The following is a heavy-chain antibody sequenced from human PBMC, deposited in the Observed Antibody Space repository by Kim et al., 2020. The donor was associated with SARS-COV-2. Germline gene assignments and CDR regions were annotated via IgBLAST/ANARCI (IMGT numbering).Heavy chain of an antibody. Sequence: SETLSLTCAVYGGSFSGYYWSWIRQPPGKGLEWIGEINHSGSTNYNPSLKCRVTISVDTSKNQFSLKLSSVTAADTAVYYCARGTRQWLVRGPYYYYMD. V-gene: IGHV4-34*01. CDR1: GGSFSGYY. CDR3: ARGTRQWLVRGPYYYYMD. J-gene: IGHJ6*03. CDR2: INHSGST. D-gene: IGHD6-19*01.